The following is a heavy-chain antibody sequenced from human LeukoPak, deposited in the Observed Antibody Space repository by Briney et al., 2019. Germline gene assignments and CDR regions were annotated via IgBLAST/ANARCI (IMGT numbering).Heavy chain of an antibody. D-gene: IGHD1-26*01. CDR3: ARGGSYRHFDY. CDR1: GFTFSDHY. CDR2: TRNKANSYTT. Sequence: GGSLRLSCAASGFTFSDHYMDWVRQAPGKGLEWVGRTRNKANSYTTEYAASVKGRFTISRGDSKNSLYLQMNSLKTEDTAVYYCARGGSYRHFDYWGQGTLVTVSS. J-gene: IGHJ4*02. V-gene: IGHV3-72*01.